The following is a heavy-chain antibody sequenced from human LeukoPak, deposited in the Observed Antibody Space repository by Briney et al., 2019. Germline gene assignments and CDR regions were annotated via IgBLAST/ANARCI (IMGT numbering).Heavy chain of an antibody. V-gene: IGHV3-74*01. J-gene: IGHJ6*02. CDR3: ARVGSTIFGVYYYGMDV. Sequence: GGSLRLSCAASGNYWMHWVRQAPGKGLVWVSHINSDGSWTGYADSVKGRFTISKDNAKNTVYPQMNSLRAEDTAVYYCARVGSTIFGVYYYGMDVWGQGTTVTVSS. CDR2: INSDGSWT. D-gene: IGHD3-3*01. CDR1: GNYW.